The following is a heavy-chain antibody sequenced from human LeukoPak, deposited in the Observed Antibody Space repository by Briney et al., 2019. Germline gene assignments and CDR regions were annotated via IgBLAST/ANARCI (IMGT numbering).Heavy chain of an antibody. CDR2: ISSSSSYT. J-gene: IGHJ4*02. CDR1: GFNFNTNN. V-gene: IGHV3-21*06. Sequence: GGSLRLSCAASGFNFNTNNMDWVRQAPGKGLEWVSPISSSSSYTYYADSVKGRFTISRDTTKNSLSLQMNSLRADDTAVYYCARERTPKPYYGSGSYDRYYDHWGQGTLVTVSS. CDR3: ARERTPKPYYGSGSYDRYYDH. D-gene: IGHD3-10*01.